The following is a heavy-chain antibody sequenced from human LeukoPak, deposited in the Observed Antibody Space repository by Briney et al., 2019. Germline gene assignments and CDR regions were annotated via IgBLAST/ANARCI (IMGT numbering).Heavy chain of an antibody. V-gene: IGHV4-59*11. J-gene: IGHJ6*03. Sequence: PSETLSLTCTVSGGSISSHYWSWIRQPPGKGLEWLGYIYYSGSTTSNPSLKSRVTISVDTSKNQFSLKLSSVTAADTAVYYCARSRIGKLSYYYMDVWRKGTTVTVSS. D-gene: IGHD2-15*01. CDR3: ARSRIGKLSYYYMDV. CDR2: IYYSGST. CDR1: GGSISSHY.